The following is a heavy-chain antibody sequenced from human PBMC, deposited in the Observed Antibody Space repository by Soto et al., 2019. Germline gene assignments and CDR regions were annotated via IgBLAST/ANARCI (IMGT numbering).Heavy chain of an antibody. Sequence: PGGSLRLSCAASGFTFSSYEMNWVRQAPGKGLEWVSYISSSGSTIYYADSVKGRFTISRDNAKNSLYLQMNSLRAEDTAVYYCARDEYSSSWYDGDYWGQGTLVTVSS. CDR2: ISSSGSTI. CDR1: GFTFSSYE. J-gene: IGHJ4*02. V-gene: IGHV3-48*03. D-gene: IGHD6-13*01. CDR3: ARDEYSSSWYDGDY.